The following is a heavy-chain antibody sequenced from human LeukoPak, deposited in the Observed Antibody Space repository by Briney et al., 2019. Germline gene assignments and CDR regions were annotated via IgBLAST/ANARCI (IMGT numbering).Heavy chain of an antibody. CDR1: GFTFSSYE. CDR3: AREKAGCHGDCSDY. J-gene: IGHJ4*02. D-gene: IGHD2-21*02. V-gene: IGHV3-48*03. CDR2: ISTSGNTN. Sequence: GGSLRLSCVASGFTFSSYEFNWVRQAPGKGLEWVSYISTSGNTNYYADSVRGRFTMSRDNAENSLSLQMNSLRAEDTAVYYCAREKAGCHGDCSDYWGQGTLVTVSS.